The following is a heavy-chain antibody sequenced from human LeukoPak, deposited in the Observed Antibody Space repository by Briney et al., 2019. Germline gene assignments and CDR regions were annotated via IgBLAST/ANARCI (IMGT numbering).Heavy chain of an antibody. Sequence: SETLSLTCIVSGGSISSSGYYWDWIRQPPGKGLEWIGNFYYTGSTYYNPSLRSRITISVDTSKNQFSLKLRSVTAADTAVYYCARHSRSGYGDYESAFDIWGQGTMVTVSS. V-gene: IGHV4-39*01. CDR1: GGSISSSGYY. J-gene: IGHJ3*02. D-gene: IGHD5-12*01. CDR3: ARHSRSGYGDYESAFDI. CDR2: FYYTGST.